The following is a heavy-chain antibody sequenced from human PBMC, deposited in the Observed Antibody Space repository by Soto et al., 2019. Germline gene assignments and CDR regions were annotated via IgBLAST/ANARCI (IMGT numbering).Heavy chain of an antibody. D-gene: IGHD3-16*02. V-gene: IGHV1-18*01. CDR3: ARGGGGGISFSPHVWFPSDGIDI. Sequence: VQLVQSGAELKRPGASVKVSCKASGYSFSTCGITWVRQAPGQGLEWMGWISGHDDKTKLAENFQGRVTMTTDTSPRAGYKEKGGLKSYDTAVYFCARGGGGGISFSPHVWFPSDGIDIWGQGTMVTVSS. J-gene: IGHJ3*02. CDR1: GYSFSTCG. CDR2: ISGHDDKT.